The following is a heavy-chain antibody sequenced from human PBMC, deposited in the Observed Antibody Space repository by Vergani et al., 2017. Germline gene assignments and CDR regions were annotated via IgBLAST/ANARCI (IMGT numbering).Heavy chain of an antibody. V-gene: IGHV3-11*06. Sequence: QVQLVESGGGLVKPGGSLRLSCAASGFTFSDYYMSWIRQAPGKGLEWVSYISSSSSYTNYADSVKGRFTISRDNAKNSLYLQMNSLRAEDTAVYYCARGYYDFWSGYSKNWFDPWGQGTLVTVSS. J-gene: IGHJ5*02. CDR2: ISSSSSYT. CDR3: ARGYYDFWSGYSKNWFDP. D-gene: IGHD3-3*01. CDR1: GFTFSDYY.